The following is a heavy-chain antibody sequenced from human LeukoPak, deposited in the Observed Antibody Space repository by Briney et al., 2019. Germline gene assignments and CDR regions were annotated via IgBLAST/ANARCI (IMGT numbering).Heavy chain of an antibody. CDR3: ARRRRIAAAGTDAFDI. V-gene: IGHV4-59*08. J-gene: IGHJ3*02. Sequence: PSETLSLTCTVSGASISSYYWNWIRQPPGKGLEWIGYIYYSGNTNYNPSLKSRVTISVDTSKTQFSLKLSSVTAADTAVYYCARRRRIAAAGTDAFDIWGQGTMVTVSS. D-gene: IGHD6-13*01. CDR1: GASISSYY. CDR2: IYYSGNT.